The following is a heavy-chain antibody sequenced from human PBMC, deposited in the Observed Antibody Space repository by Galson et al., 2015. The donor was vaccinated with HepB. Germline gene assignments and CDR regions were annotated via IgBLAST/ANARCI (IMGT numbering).Heavy chain of an antibody. CDR3: ARDHYGTGWFGELDGVA. V-gene: IGHV3-23*01. Sequence: SLRLSCAASGFTFSSYAMSWVRQAPGKGLEWVSAISGSGGSTYYADSVKGRFTISRDNSKNTLYLQMNSLRAEDTAVYYCARDHYGTGWFGELDGVAWGQGTLVTVSS. CDR2: ISGSGGST. J-gene: IGHJ5*02. CDR1: GFTFSSYA. D-gene: IGHD3-10*01.